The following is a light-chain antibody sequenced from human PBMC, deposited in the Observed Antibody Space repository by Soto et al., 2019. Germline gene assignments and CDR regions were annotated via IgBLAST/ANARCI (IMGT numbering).Light chain of an antibody. V-gene: IGKV2-30*01. CDR2: QVS. Sequence: DAVLTQSPLSLPVTLGQPAAISCRSSQSLVYSNGNAYLIWFQQRPGQSPRRLIYQVSTRDAGVPDRFSGSGSGTYFTLTISSVEAEDVGRYYCMQGTHWPWTFGQGTKVEIK. CDR1: QSLVYSNGNAY. J-gene: IGKJ1*01. CDR3: MQGTHWPWT.